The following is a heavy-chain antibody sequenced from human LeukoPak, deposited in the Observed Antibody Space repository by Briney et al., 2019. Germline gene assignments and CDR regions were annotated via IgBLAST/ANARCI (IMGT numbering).Heavy chain of an antibody. D-gene: IGHD6-19*01. J-gene: IGHJ4*02. CDR2: ISYDGSNK. V-gene: IGHV3-30*18. CDR1: GFTFSIYA. CDR3: AKGAYSSGWYQPVHFDY. Sequence: PGGSLRLSCAASGFTFSIYAMHWVRQAPGKGLEWVAVISYDGSNKYYADSVKGRFTISRDNSKNTLYLQMNSLRAEDTAVYYCAKGAYSSGWYQPVHFDYWGQGTLVTVSS.